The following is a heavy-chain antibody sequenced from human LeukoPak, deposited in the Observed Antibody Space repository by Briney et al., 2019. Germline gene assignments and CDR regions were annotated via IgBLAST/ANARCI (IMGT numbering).Heavy chain of an antibody. V-gene: IGHV3-53*01. CDR1: GFTFSTYT. J-gene: IGHJ6*03. CDR3: ARAPNRAYYMDV. CDR2: IYSGGTT. Sequence: PGGSLRLSCVASGFTFSTYTFNWVRQAPGKGLEWVSVIYSGGTTYYADSVKGRFTISRDNSKNTLYLQMNSLRAEDTAVYYCARAPNRAYYMDVWGKGTTVTVSS. D-gene: IGHD7-27*01.